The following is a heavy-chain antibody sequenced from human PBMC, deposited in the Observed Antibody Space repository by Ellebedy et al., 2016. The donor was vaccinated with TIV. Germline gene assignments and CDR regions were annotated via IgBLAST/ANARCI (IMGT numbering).Heavy chain of an antibody. D-gene: IGHD3-22*01. CDR3: VRDGAYGDYSPGYYGMDV. CDR2: INQDGSRI. CDR1: GFTFNSYW. Sequence: GGSLRLSCAASGFTFNSYWMSWVRQAPGKGREWVANINQDGSRIYYVDSVRGRFTISRDNAKNSVYLRMNTLRVEDTAVYQCVRDGAYGDYSPGYYGMDVWGQGTTVTVSS. V-gene: IGHV3-7*03. J-gene: IGHJ6*02.